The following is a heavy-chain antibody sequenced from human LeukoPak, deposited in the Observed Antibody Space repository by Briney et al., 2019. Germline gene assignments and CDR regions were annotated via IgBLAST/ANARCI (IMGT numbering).Heavy chain of an antibody. CDR2: IYYSGST. CDR3: ANGNYYGSGSYAFDI. CDR1: GGSISSSSYY. Sequence: SETLSLTCAVSGGSISSSSYYWGWIRQPPGKGLEWMGTIYYSGSTHYNPSVKSRVTISVDKSKNQFSLKLSSVTAADTAVYYCANGNYYGSGSYAFDIWGQGTMVTVSS. J-gene: IGHJ3*02. D-gene: IGHD3-10*01. V-gene: IGHV4-39*01.